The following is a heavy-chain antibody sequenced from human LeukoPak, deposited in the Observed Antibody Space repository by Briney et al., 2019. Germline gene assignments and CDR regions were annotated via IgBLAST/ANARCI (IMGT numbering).Heavy chain of an antibody. CDR3: ARPMIVPLPGDAFDI. J-gene: IGHJ3*02. CDR2: INPNSGGT. V-gene: IGHV1-2*06. D-gene: IGHD3-22*01. Sequence: VASVKVSCKASGYTFTGYYMHWVRQAPGQGLEWMGRINPNSGGTNYAQKFQVRVTITSDRSSSTAYMELSRLRSDDTAVYYCARPMIVPLPGDAFDIWGQGTMVTVSS. CDR1: GYTFTGYY.